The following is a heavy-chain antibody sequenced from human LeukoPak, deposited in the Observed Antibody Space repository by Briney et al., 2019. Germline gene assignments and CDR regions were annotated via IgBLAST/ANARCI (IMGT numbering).Heavy chain of an antibody. CDR1: GFTFSNYV. D-gene: IGHD3-10*01. CDR2: ISWNSGSI. J-gene: IGHJ4*02. V-gene: IGHV3-9*01. Sequence: GGSLRLSCAASGFTFSNYVMSWVRQAPGKGLEWVSGISWNSGSIGYADSVKGRFTISRDNAKNSLYLQMNSLRAEDTALYYCAKDTGLHYYGSGSDYWGQGTLVTVSS. CDR3: AKDTGLHYYGSGSDY.